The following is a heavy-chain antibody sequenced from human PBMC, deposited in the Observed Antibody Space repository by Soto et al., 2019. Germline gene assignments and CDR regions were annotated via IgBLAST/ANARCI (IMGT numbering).Heavy chain of an antibody. CDR3: ARDTPSVVGTDYFDY. V-gene: IGHV3-7*01. CDR1: VFTFSIYW. Sequence: GALLVSCASSVFTFSIYWMSWVRQAPGKGLEWVGNINKDGSEKYYVDSVKGRFTISRDNAKNSLYLQMSSLRAEDTAVYYCARDTPSVVGTDYFDYWGQGTLVTVSS. J-gene: IGHJ4*02. D-gene: IGHD2-21*02. CDR2: INKDGSEK.